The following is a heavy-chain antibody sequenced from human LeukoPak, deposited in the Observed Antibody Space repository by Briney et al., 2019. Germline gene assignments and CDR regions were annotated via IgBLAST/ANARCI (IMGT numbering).Heavy chain of an antibody. CDR1: GFTFSSYE. CDR3: AKDRAISSSWYPGWFDP. CDR2: ISSSSSYI. D-gene: IGHD6-13*01. Sequence: GGSLRLSCAASGFTFSSYEMNWVRQAPGKGLEWVSSISSSSSYIYYADSVKGRFTISRDNSKSTLYLQMNSLRAEDTAVYYCAKDRAISSSWYPGWFDPWGQGTLVTVSS. J-gene: IGHJ5*02. V-gene: IGHV3-21*04.